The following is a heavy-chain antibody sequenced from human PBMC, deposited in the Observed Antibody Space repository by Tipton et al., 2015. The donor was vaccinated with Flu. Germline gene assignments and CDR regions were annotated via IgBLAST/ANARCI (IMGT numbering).Heavy chain of an antibody. J-gene: IGHJ5*02. Sequence: TLSLTCIVSGDSTRSDYFWGWIRQPPGKGLEWIGHISRGGSTYYNSSLQSRATISVDSSRNRFSLKVKSVTAADTAVYYCARRDYSNYVSEPKNWFDHWGQGTLVTVSS. CDR2: ISRGGST. CDR3: ARRDYSNYVSEPKNWFDH. CDR1: GDSTRSDYF. D-gene: IGHD4-11*01. V-gene: IGHV4-38-2*02.